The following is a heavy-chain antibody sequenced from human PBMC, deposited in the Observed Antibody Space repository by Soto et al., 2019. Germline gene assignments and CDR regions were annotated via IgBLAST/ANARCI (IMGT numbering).Heavy chain of an antibody. CDR1: GGSITTFY. D-gene: IGHD2-2*01. CDR3: ARGRSCRVSTCYEDYNYFGP. Sequence: PSETLSLTCSVSGGSITTFYWSWIRQPPGKGLEWVGHIYYSGSTSYNPSLKSRVTISVDTSKNQFSLKLNSVTAADTAIYYCARGRSCRVSTCYEDYNYFGPWGQGTLVTVSS. CDR2: IYYSGST. V-gene: IGHV4-59*01. J-gene: IGHJ5*02.